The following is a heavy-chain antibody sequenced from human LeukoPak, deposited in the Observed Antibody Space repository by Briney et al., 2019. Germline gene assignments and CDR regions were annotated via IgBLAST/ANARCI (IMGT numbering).Heavy chain of an antibody. V-gene: IGHV3-23*01. CDR1: GFTFSSYG. CDR2: ISGSGGST. J-gene: IGHJ4*02. D-gene: IGHD3-10*01. CDR3: AKDLSYYGSGSGEFDY. Sequence: PGGSLRLSCAASGFTFSSYGMSWVRQAPGKGLEWVSAISGSGGSTYYADSVKGRFTISRDNSKNTLYLQMNSLRAEDTAVYYCAKDLSYYGSGSGEFDYWGQGTLVTVS.